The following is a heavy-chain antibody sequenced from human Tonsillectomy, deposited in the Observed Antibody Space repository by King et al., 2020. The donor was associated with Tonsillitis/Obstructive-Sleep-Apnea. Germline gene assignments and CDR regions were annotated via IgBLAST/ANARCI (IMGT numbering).Heavy chain of an antibody. CDR2: VYFSGST. J-gene: IGHJ5*02. Sequence: QLQESGPGLVKPSETLSLTCTVSGGSISTTSYFWGWIRQPPGKGLEWIGSVYFSGSTYYNPSLKSRVIISVDTSKHQFSLKLNSVTAADTAVYYCAGQVFVRSVVQRQVARLDPWGQGTLGTVSS. CDR1: GGSISTTSYF. V-gene: IGHV4-39*01. CDR3: AGQVFVRSVVQRQVARLDP. D-gene: IGHD2-21*01.